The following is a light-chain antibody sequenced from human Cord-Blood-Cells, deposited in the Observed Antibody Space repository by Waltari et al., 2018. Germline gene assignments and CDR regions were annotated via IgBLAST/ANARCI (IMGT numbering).Light chain of an antibody. V-gene: IGKV3-15*01. CDR1: QSVSSN. CDR2: GAS. CDR3: QQYNNWPPAPWT. Sequence: EIVMTQSPATLSVSPGERATLSCRASQSVSSNLAWYQQKPGQAPRLLIYGASTRATGIPARFSGSGSVTEFTLTISSLQSEDFAVYYCQQYNNWPPAPWTFGQGTKVEIK. J-gene: IGKJ1*01.